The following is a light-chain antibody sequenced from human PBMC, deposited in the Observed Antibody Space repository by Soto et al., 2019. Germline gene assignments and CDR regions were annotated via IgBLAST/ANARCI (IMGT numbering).Light chain of an antibody. CDR3: QDYYSSWT. J-gene: IGKJ1*01. CDR2: WAS. V-gene: IGKV4-1*01. CDR1: QSILYRSSDKYY. Sequence: DIVMTQSPDSLAVSLGERATINCKSSQSILYRSSDKYYLAWYQQKPGQPPKLLISWASTRESGVPDRFSGSGSGTDFTLTISSLQAEDVGIYYCQDYYSSWTFGQGTKVDIK.